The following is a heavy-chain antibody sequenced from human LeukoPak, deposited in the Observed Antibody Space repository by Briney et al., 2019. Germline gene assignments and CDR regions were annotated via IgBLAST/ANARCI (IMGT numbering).Heavy chain of an antibody. CDR2: YYYSQSP. Sequence: SDTVSLLCSVSSHSLSLSSYFGAWIRQPPGKVLELNGSYYYSQSPYYNPSLQSRVTKSLGTSNKQSALKLPSVTAPDTAVYYCARGDRCGGDCYLFDYWGQGTLVSVSS. D-gene: IGHD2-21*02. CDR1: SHSLSLSSYF. CDR3: ARGDRCGGDCYLFDY. J-gene: IGHJ4*02. V-gene: IGHV4-39*06.